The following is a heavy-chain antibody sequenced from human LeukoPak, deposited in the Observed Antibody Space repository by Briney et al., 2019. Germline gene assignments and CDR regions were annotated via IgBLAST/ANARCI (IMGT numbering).Heavy chain of an antibody. V-gene: IGHV5-51*01. J-gene: IGHJ6*03. CDR3: ARQDRTYDFYYYMDV. Sequence: GESLKISCKGSGYSFTSYWIGWVRQMPGKGLEWMGIIYPGDSDTRYSPSFQGHVTISADKSINTAYLQWSRLKASDTAMYYCARQDRTYDFYYYMDVWGSGTTVTVSS. CDR2: IYPGDSDT. CDR1: GYSFTSYW.